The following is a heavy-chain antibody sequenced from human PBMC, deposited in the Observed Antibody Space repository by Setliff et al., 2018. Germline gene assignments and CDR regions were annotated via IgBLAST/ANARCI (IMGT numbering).Heavy chain of an antibody. CDR1: GGSFTTYY. V-gene: IGHV4-59*01. CDR3: ARGYYNFLSGYYTPYYFDY. D-gene: IGHD3-3*01. CDR2: IYYGGST. Sequence: SETLSLTCTVSGGSFTTYYWSWIRQSPGKGLEWIGYIYYGGSTNYNPSLKSRVSISVDTSKNQFSLRLTSVTAADTAVYFCARGYYNFLSGYYTPYYFDYWGQGTLVTVSS. J-gene: IGHJ4*02.